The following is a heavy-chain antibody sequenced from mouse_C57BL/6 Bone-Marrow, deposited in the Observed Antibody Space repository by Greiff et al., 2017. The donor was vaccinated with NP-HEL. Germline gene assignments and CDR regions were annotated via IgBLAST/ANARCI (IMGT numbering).Heavy chain of an antibody. J-gene: IGHJ1*03. CDR2: QSYSGST. CDR1: GYSITSGYD. Sequence: EVQLQESGPGMVKPSQSLSLTCTVTGYSITSGYDWPWIRHFPGNKLECMGYQSYSGSTNYNPSPKSQIAITHDTSKNHCFRKLNSVTTEDTATYDCARGWDYYGSSYGYFDVWGTGTTVTVSS. D-gene: IGHD1-1*01. V-gene: IGHV3-1*01. CDR3: ARGWDYYGSSYGYFDV.